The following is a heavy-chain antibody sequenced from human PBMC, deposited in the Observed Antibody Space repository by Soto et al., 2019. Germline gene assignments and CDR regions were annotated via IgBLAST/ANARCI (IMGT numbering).Heavy chain of an antibody. D-gene: IGHD1-1*01. J-gene: IGHJ3*01. Sequence: DVQLVESGGGLIQPGESLRLSCAAFGLTVSGKKYVAWVRQAPGKGLEWVSALYDVDGTYYADSVKGRFTTSRDSSTTTLYLQMNGARPDDTAVYYCASWHEREHADDVWGKGTTVTVSA. CDR1: GLTVSGKKY. CDR3: ASWHEREHADDV. CDR2: LYDVDGT. V-gene: IGHV3-53*01.